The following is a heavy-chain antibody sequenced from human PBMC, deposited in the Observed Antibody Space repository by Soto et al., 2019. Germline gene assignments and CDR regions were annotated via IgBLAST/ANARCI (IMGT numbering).Heavy chain of an antibody. CDR1: GFTFSSYA. D-gene: IGHD4-4*01. CDR2: ISYDGSNK. CDR3: ARPLWRDDYNWGYFDL. V-gene: IGHV3-30-3*01. J-gene: IGHJ2*01. Sequence: QVQLVESGGGVVQPGRSLRLSCAASGFTFSSYAMHWVRQAPGKGLEWVAVISYDGSNKYYAASVKGRFTISRDNSKNPLYLQMNSPRTEDTAVYYCARPLWRDDYNWGYFDLWGRGTLVTVSS.